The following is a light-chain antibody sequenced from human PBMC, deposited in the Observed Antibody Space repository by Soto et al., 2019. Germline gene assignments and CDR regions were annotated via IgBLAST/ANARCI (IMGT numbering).Light chain of an antibody. CDR3: MQSIQVRPP. Sequence: DIVMTQTPLSRSVTPGQPAAMSCKSSQGLLHSDGKTYCYWYLHKPGQPQQLLIYDVSNRFSGVADRFSGSGSGTEFTLKISRVEAEDVGVYYCMQSIQVRPPFGPGTKVDIK. CDR2: DVS. V-gene: IGKV2D-29*01. CDR1: QGLLHSDGKTY. J-gene: IGKJ3*01.